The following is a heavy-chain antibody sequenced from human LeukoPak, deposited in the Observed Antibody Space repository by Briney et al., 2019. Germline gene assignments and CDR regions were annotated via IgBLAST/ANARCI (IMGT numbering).Heavy chain of an antibody. CDR3: AKGSYCSGGSCFFDY. CDR2: IRYDESRK. Sequence: GGSLRLSCAASGFTFSSYGMHWVRQAPGKGLEWVAFIRYDESRKNYADSVKGRFTISRDNSKNTLYLQMNSLRAEDTVVYYCAKGSYCSGGSCFFDYWGQGTLVSVSS. D-gene: IGHD2-15*01. V-gene: IGHV3-30*02. CDR1: GFTFSSYG. J-gene: IGHJ4*02.